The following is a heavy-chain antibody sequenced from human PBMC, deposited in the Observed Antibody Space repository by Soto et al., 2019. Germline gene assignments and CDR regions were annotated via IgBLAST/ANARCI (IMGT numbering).Heavy chain of an antibody. D-gene: IGHD2-2*01. Sequence: GASVKVSCKASGYTFTSYYMHWVRQAPGQGLEWMGIINPSGGSTSYAQKFQGRVTMTRDTSTSTVYMELSSLRAEDTAVYYCGRYRSTTACDRGFDYWGQGTLVTVSS. V-gene: IGHV1-46*01. CDR3: GRYRSTTACDRGFDY. CDR1: GYTFTSYY. CDR2: INPSGGST. J-gene: IGHJ4*02.